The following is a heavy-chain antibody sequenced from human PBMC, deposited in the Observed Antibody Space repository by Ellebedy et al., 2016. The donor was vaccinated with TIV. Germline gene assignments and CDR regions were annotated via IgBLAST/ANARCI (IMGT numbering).Heavy chain of an antibody. Sequence: ASVKVSCKASGGAFSGSAISWVRQAPGQGLEWMGWMNPNSGYTAYAQKFQGRLTMTRSTSISTAYMELTGLRSDDTAVYYCAKGAIWFGAFGMDVWGHGTAVTVSS. J-gene: IGHJ6*02. CDR1: GGAFSGSA. CDR3: AKGAIWFGAFGMDV. D-gene: IGHD3-10*01. V-gene: IGHV1-8*02. CDR2: MNPNSGYT.